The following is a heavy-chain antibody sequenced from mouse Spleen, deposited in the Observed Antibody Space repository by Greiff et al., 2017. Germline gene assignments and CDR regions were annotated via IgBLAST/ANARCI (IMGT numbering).Heavy chain of an antibody. D-gene: IGHD4-1*01. CDR2: INPGSGGT. V-gene: IGHV1-54*01. CDR1: GYAFTNYL. J-gene: IGHJ2*01. CDR3: LTGLDY. Sequence: QVQLKQSGAELVRPGTSVKVSCKASGYAFTNYLIEWVKQRPGQGLEWIGVINPGSGGTNYNEKFKGKATLTADKSSSTAYMQLSSLTSDDSAVYFCLTGLDYWGQGTTLTVSS.